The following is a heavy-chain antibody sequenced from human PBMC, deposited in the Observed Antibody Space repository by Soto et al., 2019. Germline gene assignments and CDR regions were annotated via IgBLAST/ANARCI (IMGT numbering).Heavy chain of an antibody. J-gene: IGHJ6*04. CDR2: IIPFFHAP. CDR3: ARSRAAAPPRVGMDV. CDR1: GYTFTSYY. D-gene: IGHD6-13*01. Sequence: ASVKVSCKASGYTFTSYYMHWVRQAPGQGLEWMGGIIPFFHAPNYAQKFQGRVTITADESTSIVFMEMSSLRFEDTAVYYCARSRAAAPPRVGMDVWGKGTTVTVSS. V-gene: IGHV1-69*13.